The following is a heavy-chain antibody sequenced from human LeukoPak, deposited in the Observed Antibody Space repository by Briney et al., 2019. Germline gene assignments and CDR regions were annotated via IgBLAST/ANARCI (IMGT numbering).Heavy chain of an antibody. D-gene: IGHD3-22*01. Sequence: GGSLRLSCAASGFTFSSYGMHWVRQAPGKGLEWVAVIWYDGSNKYYADSVKGRFTISRDNSKNTLYLQMNSLRAEDTAVYYSARENSFGPPTMLAEGWFAPWGQGTLVTVSS. J-gene: IGHJ5*02. CDR1: GFTFSSYG. CDR2: IWYDGSNK. CDR3: ARENSFGPPTMLAEGWFAP. V-gene: IGHV3-33*01.